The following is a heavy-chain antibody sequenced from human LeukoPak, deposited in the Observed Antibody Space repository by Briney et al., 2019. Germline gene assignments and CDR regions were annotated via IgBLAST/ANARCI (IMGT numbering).Heavy chain of an antibody. Sequence: PSETLSLTCAVSGGSISSSNWWSWVRQPPGKGLEWIGEIYHSGSTNYNPPLKSRVTISVDKSKNQFSLKLSSVTAADTAVYYCAREYDSSGYSMDVWGQGTTVTVSS. V-gene: IGHV4-4*02. CDR2: IYHSGST. D-gene: IGHD3-22*01. J-gene: IGHJ6*02. CDR3: AREYDSSGYSMDV. CDR1: GGSISSSNW.